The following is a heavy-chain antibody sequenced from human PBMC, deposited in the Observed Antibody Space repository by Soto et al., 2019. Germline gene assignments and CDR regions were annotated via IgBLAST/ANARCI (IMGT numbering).Heavy chain of an antibody. Sequence: SVKVSCKASGGTFSSYAISWVRQAPGQGLEWMGGIIPIFGTANYAQKFQGRVTITADKSTSTAYMELSSLRSEDTAVYYCASKAYYDFWSGYFNWGQGTLVTVSS. V-gene: IGHV1-69*06. J-gene: IGHJ4*02. CDR2: IIPIFGTA. CDR3: ASKAYYDFWSGYFN. D-gene: IGHD3-3*01. CDR1: GGTFSSYA.